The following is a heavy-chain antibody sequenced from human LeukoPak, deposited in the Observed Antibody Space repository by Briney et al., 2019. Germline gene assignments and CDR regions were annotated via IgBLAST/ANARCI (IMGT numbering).Heavy chain of an antibody. Sequence: AASVKVSCKASGYTFTSYGISWVRQAPGQGLEWMGWISAYNGNTNYAQKLQGRVTMTTDTSTSTAYMELRSLRSDDTAVYYCARVIPHSGSYYLYDYWGQGTLVTVSS. D-gene: IGHD1-26*01. V-gene: IGHV1-18*01. CDR1: GYTFTSYG. CDR2: ISAYNGNT. J-gene: IGHJ4*02. CDR3: ARVIPHSGSYYLYDY.